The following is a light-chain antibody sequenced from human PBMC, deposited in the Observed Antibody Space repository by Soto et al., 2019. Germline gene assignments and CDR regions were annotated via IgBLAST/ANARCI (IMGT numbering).Light chain of an antibody. CDR1: QPVFIRY. CDR3: QQYGSSPIT. V-gene: IGKV3-20*01. J-gene: IGKJ5*01. CDR2: GAS. Sequence: TVLTQSPGTLSLSPWERATLSCRASQPVFIRYLAWYQQKPGQAPRLLIYGASTRATGIPDRFSGSGSGTDFTLTISRLEPEDFAVYYCQQYGSSPITFGQGTRLEIK.